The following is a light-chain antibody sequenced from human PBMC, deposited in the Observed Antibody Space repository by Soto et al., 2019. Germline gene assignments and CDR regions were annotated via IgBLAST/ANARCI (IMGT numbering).Light chain of an antibody. CDR3: QQRSNWPST. CDR2: DAS. CDR1: QSVSSY. J-gene: IGKJ4*01. V-gene: IGKV3-11*01. Sequence: EIVLTQSPGTLSLSLEERATLSCRASQSVSSYLAWYQQKPGQAPRLLIYDASNRATGIPARFSGSGSGTDFTLTISSLEPEDFAIYYSQQRSNWPSTVGGGTKVEIK.